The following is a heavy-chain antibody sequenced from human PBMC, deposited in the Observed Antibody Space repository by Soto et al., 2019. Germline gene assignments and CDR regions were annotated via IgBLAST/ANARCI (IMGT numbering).Heavy chain of an antibody. V-gene: IGHV1-18*04. CDR3: ARVPGALVVVAATLAWFDP. J-gene: IGHJ5*02. Sequence: VASVKVSCKASGYTFTSYGISWVRQAPGQGLEWMGWISTYSGNTNYAQKLQGRVTMTTDTSTSTAYMELRSLRSDDTAVYYCARVPGALVVVAATLAWFDPWGQGTLVTVSS. CDR2: ISTYSGNT. CDR1: GYTFTSYG. D-gene: IGHD2-15*01.